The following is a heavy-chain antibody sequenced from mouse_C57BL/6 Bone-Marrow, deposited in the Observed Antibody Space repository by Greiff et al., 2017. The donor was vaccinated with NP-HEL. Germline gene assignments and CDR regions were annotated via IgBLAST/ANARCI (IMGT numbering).Heavy chain of an antibody. J-gene: IGHJ1*03. V-gene: IGHV3-3*01. CDR1: GFSINSDCY. CDR2: TFYSGIT. CDR3: ARDRDMVTTDWYFDV. D-gene: IGHD2-2*01. Sequence: VQLKQSGPSLVRPSQTLSLTCTVTGFSINSDCYWIWIRQFPGNKLEYIGYTFYSGITYYIPSLESRTYITRDTSKNQFSLKLSSVTTEDTATYYCARDRDMVTTDWYFDVWGTGTTVTVSS.